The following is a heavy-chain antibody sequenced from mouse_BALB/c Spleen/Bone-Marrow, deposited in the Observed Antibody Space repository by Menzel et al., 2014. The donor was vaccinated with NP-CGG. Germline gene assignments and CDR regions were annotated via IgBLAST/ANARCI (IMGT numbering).Heavy chain of an antibody. CDR1: GYSITSGYY. CDR3: AREGGSLWYFDV. Sequence: EVKLMESGPGLVKPSQSLSLTCSVTGYSITSGYYWNWIRQFPGNKPEWMGYISYDGSNNYNPSLKNRISITRDTPKNQFFPKLSSVTTEDTATYYCAREGGSLWYFDVWGAGTTVTVSS. J-gene: IGHJ1*01. CDR2: ISYDGSN. V-gene: IGHV3-6*02.